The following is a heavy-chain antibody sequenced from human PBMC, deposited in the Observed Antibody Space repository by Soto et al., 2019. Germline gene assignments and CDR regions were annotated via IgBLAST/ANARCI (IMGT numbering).Heavy chain of an antibody. CDR2: ISGSGGST. J-gene: IGHJ6*02. CDR3: AKQGGCSGYNYFGGSDYYYYGMDV. V-gene: IGHV3-23*01. D-gene: IGHD5-12*01. Sequence: HPGGSLRLSCAASGFTFSSYAMSWVRQAPGKGLEWVSAISGSGGSTYYADSVKGRFTISRDNSKNTLYLQMNSLRAEDTAVYYCAKQGGCSGYNYFGGSDYYYYGMDVWGQGTTVTVSS. CDR1: GFTFSSYA.